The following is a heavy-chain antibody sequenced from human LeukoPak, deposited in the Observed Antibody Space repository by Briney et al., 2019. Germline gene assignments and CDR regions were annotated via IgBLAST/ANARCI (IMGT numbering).Heavy chain of an antibody. CDR3: ARVRLVWGMETFDL. CDR2: IITYNGNT. J-gene: IGHJ3*01. V-gene: IGHV1-18*01. D-gene: IGHD2-8*01. CDR1: GYTFTTYG. Sequence: ASVKVSCKASGYTFTTYGISWVRQAPGQGLEWMGYIITYNGNTNYAQKLQGRVTMTTDTSTSTAYMELRSLRSDDTAIYYCARVRLVWGMETFDLWGQGTMVTVSS.